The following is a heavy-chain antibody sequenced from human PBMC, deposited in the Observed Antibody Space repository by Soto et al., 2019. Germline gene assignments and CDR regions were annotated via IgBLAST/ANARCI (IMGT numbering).Heavy chain of an antibody. Sequence: QVQLVQSGAEVKKPGSSVKVSCKASGGTFSSYTISWVRQAPGQGLEWMGRIIPIRGIANYAQKFQGRVTITADKSTSTAYMELSSLRSEDTAVYYCRSYYYGSGSYLLDYWGQGTLVTVSS. J-gene: IGHJ4*02. CDR2: IIPIRGIA. CDR1: GGTFSSYT. V-gene: IGHV1-69*02. CDR3: RSYYYGSGSYLLDY. D-gene: IGHD3-10*01.